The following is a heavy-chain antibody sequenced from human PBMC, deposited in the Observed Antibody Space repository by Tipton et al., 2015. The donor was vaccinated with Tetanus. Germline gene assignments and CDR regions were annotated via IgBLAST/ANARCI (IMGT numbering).Heavy chain of an antibody. CDR3: ARGARPGYYYYGMDV. Sequence: TLSLTCTVSGGSVSSGSYYWSWIRQPPGKGLEWIGYIYYSGSTNYNPSLKSRVTISVDTSKNQFSLKLSSATAADTAVYYCARGARPGYYYYGMDVWGQGTTVTVSS. J-gene: IGHJ6*02. CDR2: IYYSGST. D-gene: IGHD3-10*01. V-gene: IGHV4-61*01. CDR1: GGSVSSGSYY.